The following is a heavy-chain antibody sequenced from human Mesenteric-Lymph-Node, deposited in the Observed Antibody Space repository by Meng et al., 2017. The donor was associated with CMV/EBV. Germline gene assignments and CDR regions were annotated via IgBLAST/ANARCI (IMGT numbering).Heavy chain of an antibody. D-gene: IGHD1-26*01. Sequence: ASGASISRRSDCCGWIRQPPGKGLEWIGSVYYSANTYYNPSLKSRVTISADTSKNQLSLQLTSVTAADTAVYFCARHKWDYQWFFDLWGRGTLVTVSS. CDR1: GASISRRSDC. CDR2: VYYSANT. CDR3: ARHKWDYQWFFDL. J-gene: IGHJ2*01. V-gene: IGHV4-39*01.